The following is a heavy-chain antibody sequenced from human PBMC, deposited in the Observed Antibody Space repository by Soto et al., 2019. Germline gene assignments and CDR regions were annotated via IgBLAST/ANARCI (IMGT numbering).Heavy chain of an antibody. CDR2: ISGSGDTT. V-gene: IGHV3-23*01. Sequence: EVQSLESGGGLVQPGGSLRLSCAVSGFTFSSYAVSWVRQAPGKGLEWVSVISGSGDTTVYADSVKGRFATSRDNAKNTVYLQMNSLRAEDTAVYYCAQDGVDTVTFEYWGQGTLVTVSS. CDR3: AQDGVDTVTFEY. CDR1: GFTFSSYA. D-gene: IGHD4-17*01. J-gene: IGHJ4*02.